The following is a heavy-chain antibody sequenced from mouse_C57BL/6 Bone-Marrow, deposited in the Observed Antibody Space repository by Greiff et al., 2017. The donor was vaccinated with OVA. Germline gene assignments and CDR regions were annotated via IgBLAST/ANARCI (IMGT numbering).Heavy chain of an antibody. D-gene: IGHD2-5*01. CDR2: ISSGGDYI. CDR3: TRDKAYYSNYPFAY. J-gene: IGHJ3*01. CDR1: GFTFSSYA. V-gene: IGHV5-9-1*02. Sequence: DVMLVESGEGLVKPGGSLKLSCAASGFTFSSYAMSWVRQTPEKRLEWVAYISSGGDYIYYADTVKGRFTISRDNARNTLYLQMSSLKSEDTAMYYCTRDKAYYSNYPFAYWGQGTLVTVSA.